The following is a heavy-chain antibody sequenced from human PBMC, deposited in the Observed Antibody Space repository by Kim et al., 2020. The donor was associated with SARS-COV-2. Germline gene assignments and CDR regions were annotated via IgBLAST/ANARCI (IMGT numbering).Heavy chain of an antibody. CDR1: GYTFTSYD. CDR2: MNPNSGNT. V-gene: IGHV1-8*01. J-gene: IGHJ4*02. Sequence: ASVKVSCKASGYTFTSYDINWVRQPAGQGPEWMGWMNPNSGNTGYAQKFQGRVTLTRDTPINTAYMELSSLRSEDRAVYYCARGDRYCSGSSCYNYWGQGTLVTVSS. CDR3: ARGDRYCSGSSCYNY. D-gene: IGHD2-15*01.